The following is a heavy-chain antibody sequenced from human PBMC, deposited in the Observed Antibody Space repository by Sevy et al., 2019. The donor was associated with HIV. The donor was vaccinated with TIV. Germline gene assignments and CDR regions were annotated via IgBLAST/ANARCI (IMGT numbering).Heavy chain of an antibody. D-gene: IGHD6-13*01. CDR3: ARIQQVVNYYNYYGLDV. CDR2: VHHSGST. CDR1: GGSLSGYY. J-gene: IGHJ6*02. V-gene: IGHV4-34*01. Sequence: SETLSLTCSVYGGSLSGYYWSWIRQSPWRGLEWIGEVHHSGSTNYNPSFKSRVTMSVDTSKNQFSLNLSSVTAADAAVYYCARIQQVVNYYNYYGLDVWGQGTTVIVSS.